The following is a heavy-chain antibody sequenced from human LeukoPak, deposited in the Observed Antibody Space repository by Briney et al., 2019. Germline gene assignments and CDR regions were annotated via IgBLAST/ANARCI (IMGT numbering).Heavy chain of an antibody. J-gene: IGHJ4*02. D-gene: IGHD1-26*01. CDR1: GYRFTSYW. Sequence: GESLKISCQVSGYRFTSYWIGWVRQMPGKGLEWVGIIYPGDSDTRYSPYLQGQVTISADKSISTAYLQWSSLKASDTAMYYCARHKGVVGAYLFDYWGQGTLVTVSS. CDR2: IYPGDSDT. V-gene: IGHV5-51*01. CDR3: ARHKGVVGAYLFDY.